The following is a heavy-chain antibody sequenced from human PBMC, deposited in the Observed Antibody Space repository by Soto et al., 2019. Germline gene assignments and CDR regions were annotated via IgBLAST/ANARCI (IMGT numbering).Heavy chain of an antibody. Sequence: PSETLSLTCTVSGGSVSSGSYYWSWIRQPPGKGLEWIGYIYYSGSTNYNPSLKSRVTISVDTSKNQFSLKLSSVTVADTAVYYCARSGYSYGPNPLLYWGQGTLVTVSS. V-gene: IGHV4-61*01. CDR3: ARSGYSYGPNPLLY. J-gene: IGHJ4*02. CDR2: IYYSGST. CDR1: GGSVSSGSYY. D-gene: IGHD5-18*01.